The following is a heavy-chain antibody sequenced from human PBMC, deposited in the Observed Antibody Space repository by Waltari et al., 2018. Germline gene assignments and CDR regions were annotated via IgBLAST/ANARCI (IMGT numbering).Heavy chain of an antibody. V-gene: IGHV4-59*01. CDR3: ARTIEMATFYDY. Sequence: QVQLQESGPGLVKPSETLSLTCTVSGGSISSYYWSWIRQPPGKGLEWIGYIYYSGSTNYNPSLKSRVTISVDTSKNQFSLKLSSVNAADTAVYYCARTIEMATFYDYWGQGTLVTVSS. CDR1: GGSISSYY. D-gene: IGHD5-12*01. CDR2: IYYSGST. J-gene: IGHJ4*02.